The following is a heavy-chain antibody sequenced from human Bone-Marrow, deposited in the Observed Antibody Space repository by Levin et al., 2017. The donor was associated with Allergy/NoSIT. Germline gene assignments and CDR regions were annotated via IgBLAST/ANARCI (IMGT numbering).Heavy chain of an antibody. D-gene: IGHD3-10*01. CDR1: GESVSSSGFY. J-gene: IGHJ4*02. Sequence: SQTLSLTCTVSGESVSSSGFYWTWIRQYPGKGLEWIGHIYYPGNTSYNPSLKSRVSISEDRSKNQFSLKLDSVTAADKAVYYCARESVYYGSGSWIDCWGQGTLVTVSS. V-gene: IGHV4-31*02. CDR3: ARESVYYGSGSWIDC. CDR2: IYYPGNT.